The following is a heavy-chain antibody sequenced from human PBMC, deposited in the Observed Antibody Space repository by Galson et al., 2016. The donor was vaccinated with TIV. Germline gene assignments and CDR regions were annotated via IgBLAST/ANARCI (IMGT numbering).Heavy chain of an antibody. J-gene: IGHJ4*02. CDR2: MNPNSANT. CDR1: GYTFTSYD. V-gene: IGHV1-8*01. D-gene: IGHD3-22*01. CDR3: AKSPTSGTYYYDGSGYSSFFDY. Sequence: SVKVSCKASGYTFTSYDIHWVRQATGQGLEWMGWMNPNSANTGFAQKFQGRVTMTRNTSITTAYMELSSLRSEDTAIYYCAKSPTSGTYYYDGSGYSSFFDYWGQGSLVTVSS.